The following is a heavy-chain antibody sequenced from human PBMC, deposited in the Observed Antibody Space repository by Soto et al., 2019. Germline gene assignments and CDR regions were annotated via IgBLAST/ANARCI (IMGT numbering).Heavy chain of an antibody. Sequence: SETLSLTCTVSGGSISSYYWSWIRQPPGKGLEWIGHIYYSGSTNYNPSLKSRVTISVDTSKNQFSLKLSSVTAADTAVYYCARAFLLKFDPWGQGTLVTVSS. V-gene: IGHV4-59*01. D-gene: IGHD2-21*01. CDR3: ARAFLLKFDP. CDR2: IYYSGST. CDR1: GGSISSYY. J-gene: IGHJ5*02.